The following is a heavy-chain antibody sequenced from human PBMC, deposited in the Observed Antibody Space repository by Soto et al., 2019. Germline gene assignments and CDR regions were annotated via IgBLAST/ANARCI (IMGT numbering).Heavy chain of an antibody. V-gene: IGHV1-18*01. CDR1: GYTFTSYG. CDR2: SSAYNGNT. CDR3: ERDFHLSYYYILVDY. J-gene: IGHJ4*02. D-gene: IGHD3-9*01. Sequence: QVQLVQSGAEVKKPGASLKVSCKASGYTFTSYGISWVPQAPGQGLEWMGWSSAYNGNTNYAQELQGRVTMTTDPSTSTAYMELRSLTSDDTAGYYCERDFHLSYYYILVDYWCQGTLVTVSS.